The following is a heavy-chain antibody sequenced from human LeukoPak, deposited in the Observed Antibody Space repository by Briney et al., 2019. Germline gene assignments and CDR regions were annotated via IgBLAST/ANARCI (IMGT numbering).Heavy chain of an antibody. CDR1: GYTFTSYG. V-gene: IGHV1-18*01. D-gene: IGHD2-2*01. Sequence: GASVKVSCKASGYTFTSYGISWVRQAPGQGLEWMGWISAYNGNTNYAQKLQGRVTMTTDTSTSTAYMELRSLRSDDTAVYYCARGSSYCSSTSCYVYWGQGTLVTVSS. CDR3: ARGSSYCSSTSCYVY. J-gene: IGHJ4*02. CDR2: ISAYNGNT.